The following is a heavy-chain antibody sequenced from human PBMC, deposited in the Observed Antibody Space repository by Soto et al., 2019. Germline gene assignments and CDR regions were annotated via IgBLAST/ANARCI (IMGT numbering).Heavy chain of an antibody. Sequence: EVQLLESGGGLVQPGGSLRLSCIASGFTFSSYAMSWVRQAPGKGLEWISTVTGGGGGTFYADSVKGRFTISRDNSKNTLYLQMNSLRGEDTAVYYCASNGLTSVTPFDYWGQGALVTVSS. CDR1: GFTFSSYA. V-gene: IGHV3-23*01. D-gene: IGHD4-17*01. J-gene: IGHJ4*02. CDR2: VTGGGGGT. CDR3: ASNGLTSVTPFDY.